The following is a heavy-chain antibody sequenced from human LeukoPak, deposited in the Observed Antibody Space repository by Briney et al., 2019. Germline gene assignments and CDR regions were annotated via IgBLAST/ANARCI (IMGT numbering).Heavy chain of an antibody. D-gene: IGHD1-26*01. Sequence: GGSLRLSCTASGFTFGDYAMSWVRQAPGKGLEGVGFIRSKAYGGTTEYAASVKGRFTISRDDSKSIAYLQMNSLKTEDTAVYYCTRDRVGANLDAFDIWGQGTMVTVSS. V-gene: IGHV3-49*04. J-gene: IGHJ3*02. CDR1: GFTFGDYA. CDR3: TRDRVGANLDAFDI. CDR2: IRSKAYGGTT.